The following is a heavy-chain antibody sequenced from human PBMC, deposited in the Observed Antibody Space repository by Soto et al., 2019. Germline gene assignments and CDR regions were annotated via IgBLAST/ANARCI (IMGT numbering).Heavy chain of an antibody. CDR1: GGSISSTNHY. J-gene: IGHJ4*02. Sequence: SETLSLSCTVSGGSISSTNHYWGWIRQPPGKGLEWIGDIYYSGMTRYNPSLKSRVTISVDTSMNQFSLKMSSVTAAGTAVYYCARHGYYYDSTGYYYFVWGQGTVVTVSS. V-gene: IGHV4-39*01. CDR3: ARHGYYYDSTGYYYFV. D-gene: IGHD3-22*01. CDR2: IYYSGMT.